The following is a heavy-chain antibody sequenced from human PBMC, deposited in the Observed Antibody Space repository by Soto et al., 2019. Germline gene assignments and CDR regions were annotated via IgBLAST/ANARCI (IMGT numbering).Heavy chain of an antibody. D-gene: IGHD2-15*01. CDR1: GGSISSGGYY. CDR2: IYYSGST. V-gene: IGHV4-31*03. J-gene: IGHJ4*02. CDR3: ARDSDEDCSGGSCYWDD. Sequence: QVQLQESGPGLVKPSQTLSLTCTVSGGSISSGGYYWSWIRQHPGKGLEWIGYIYYSGSTYYNPSLNSRVTISVDTSKNQFSLKLSSVTAADTAVYYCARDSDEDCSGGSCYWDDWGQGTLVTVSS.